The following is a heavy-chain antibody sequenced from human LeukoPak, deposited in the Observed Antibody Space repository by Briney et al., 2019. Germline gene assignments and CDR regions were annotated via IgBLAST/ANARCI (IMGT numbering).Heavy chain of an antibody. V-gene: IGHV5-51*01. J-gene: IGHJ6*02. CDR3: ARRGQLALGFYYHGLDV. CDR2: IYPGDSDT. Sequence: KNGESLKISCKGSGYSFTSYWIGWVRQMPGKGLEWMGIIYPGDSDTRYSPSFQGQVTISADKSISTAYLQWSSLKASDTATYYCARRGQLALGFYYHGLDVWGQGTTVTVSS. CDR1: GYSFTSYW. D-gene: IGHD6-6*01.